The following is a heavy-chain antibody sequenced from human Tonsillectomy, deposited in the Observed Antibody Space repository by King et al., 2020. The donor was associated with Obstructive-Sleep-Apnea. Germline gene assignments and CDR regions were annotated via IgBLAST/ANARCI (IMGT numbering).Heavy chain of an antibody. D-gene: IGHD3-3*01. CDR3: AGEAPFTIFGVVMGALDI. J-gene: IGHJ3*02. V-gene: IGHV3-21*01. CDR2: ISCSSNYL. CDR1: GFTFSSYN. Sequence: VQLVESGGGLVKPGGSLRLSCAASGFTFSSYNMNWVRQAPGKGLEWVSSISCSSNYLYDADSGKGRITISRDNAKNSLYRKMNNLRAEDTAVYYWAGEAPFTIFGVVMGALDIWGQGTMVTVPS.